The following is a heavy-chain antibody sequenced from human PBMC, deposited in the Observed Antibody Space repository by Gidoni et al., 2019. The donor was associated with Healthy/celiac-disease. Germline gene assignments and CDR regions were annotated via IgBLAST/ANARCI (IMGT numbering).Heavy chain of an antibody. J-gene: IGHJ4*02. CDR1: GFPVSSYA. CDR3: AKIKLRYFVWCDY. V-gene: IGHV3-23*01. Sequence: EVLLLESGGGLVQPGGSLRLYCQAHGFPVSSYAMSWVRQAAGQGLEWVSASSGSGGSTYYADPVKGRFTISRDNSKNTLYLQMNSLRAEDTAVYYCAKIKLRYFVWCDYWGQGTLVTVSS. CDR2: SSGSGGST. D-gene: IGHD3-9*01.